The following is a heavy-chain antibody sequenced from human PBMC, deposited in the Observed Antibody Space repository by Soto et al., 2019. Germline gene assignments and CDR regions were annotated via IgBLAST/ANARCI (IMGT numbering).Heavy chain of an antibody. J-gene: IGHJ4*02. CDR3: ARKDFWSGYYDPNFDY. CDR2: IYYSGST. D-gene: IGHD3-3*01. Sequence: SETLSLTCTVPGGSIGSGDYYWGWIRQPPGKGLEWIGTIYYSGSTYYNWSLKSRITMSADTSKNQFSLKLSSVTASDTAVYYCARKDFWSGYYDPNFDYWGQGTLVTVSS. CDR1: GGSIGSGDYY. V-gene: IGHV4-39*01.